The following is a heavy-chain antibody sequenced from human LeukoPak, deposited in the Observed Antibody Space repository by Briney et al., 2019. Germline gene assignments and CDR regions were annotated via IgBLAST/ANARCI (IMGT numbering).Heavy chain of an antibody. V-gene: IGHV3-30*04. CDR3: ARPVYSSSWYFRD. Sequence: GGPLRLPCAASGFTFSRYAMHWPRPAPDKGREGVAFISYDGNNKYYADSVKGRFTISRDNSKNTLYLQMNSLRAEDTAVYYCARPVYSSSWYFRDWGQGTLVTVSS. CDR1: GFTFSRYA. CDR2: ISYDGNNK. J-gene: IGHJ4*02. D-gene: IGHD6-13*01.